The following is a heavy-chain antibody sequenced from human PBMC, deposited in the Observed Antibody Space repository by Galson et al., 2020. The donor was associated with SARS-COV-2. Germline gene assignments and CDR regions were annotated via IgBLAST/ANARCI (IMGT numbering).Heavy chain of an antibody. D-gene: IGHD3-3*01. V-gene: IGHV1-18*01. CDR2: ISAYNGNT. CDR1: GYTFTSYG. CDR3: ARTRGTVANQGKLRFLEWLLPNYFDY. Sequence: GESLKISCKASGYTFTSYGISWVRQAPGQGLEWMGWISAYNGNTNYAQKLQGRVTMTTDTSTSTAYMELRSLRSDDTAVYYCARTRGTVANQGKLRFLEWLLPNYFDYWGQGTLVTVSS. J-gene: IGHJ4*02.